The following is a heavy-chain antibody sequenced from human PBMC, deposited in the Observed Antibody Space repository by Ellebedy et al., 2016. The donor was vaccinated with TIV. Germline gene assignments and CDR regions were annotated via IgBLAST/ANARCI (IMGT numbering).Heavy chain of an antibody. V-gene: IGHV4-59*01. CDR2: IHYSGST. CDR1: GGSISSYY. D-gene: IGHD5-18*01. CDR3: AREGYSYATDY. Sequence: MPSETLSLTCTVSGGSISSYYWSWIRQPPGKGLEWIGYIHYSGSTNYNPSLRRRVTVSVDTSKNRFSLQLRSVSAADTAVYYCAREGYSYATDYWGQGTLVTVSS. J-gene: IGHJ4*02.